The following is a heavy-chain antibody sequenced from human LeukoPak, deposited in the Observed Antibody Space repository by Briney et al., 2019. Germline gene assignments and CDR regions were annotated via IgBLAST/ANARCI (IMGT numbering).Heavy chain of an antibody. CDR3: ARGELGDCTGGSCYFDY. V-gene: IGHV3-21*01. CDR1: GFTFSSYN. CDR2: IGSSSNYI. Sequence: GGSLRLSCAASGFTFSSYNMHWVRQAPGKGLEWVSSIGSSSNYIHYADSLKGRFTISRDYAKNSLYLQMNSLNAEDTAVYYCARGELGDCTGGSCYFDYWGQGTLVTVSS. D-gene: IGHD2-15*01. J-gene: IGHJ4*02.